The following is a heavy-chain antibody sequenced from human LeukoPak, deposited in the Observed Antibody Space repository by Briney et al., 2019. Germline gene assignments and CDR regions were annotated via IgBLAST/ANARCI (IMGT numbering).Heavy chain of an antibody. J-gene: IGHJ4*02. V-gene: IGHV3-7*05. CDR2: IKRDGSEK. Sequence: GGSLRLSCAASGFTFSGYWMAWVRQGPGRGLEWVAHIKRDGSEKNYVDSVRGRFIISRDNAKNSVYLQMDTLRVDDTAVYYCARDGYLDYWGQGTLVTVSS. CDR1: GFTFSGYW. D-gene: IGHD5-18*01. CDR3: ARDGYLDY.